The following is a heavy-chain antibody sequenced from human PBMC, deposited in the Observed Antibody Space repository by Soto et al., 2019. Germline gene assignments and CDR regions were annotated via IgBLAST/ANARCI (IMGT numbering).Heavy chain of an antibody. CDR1: GGSISSGGYY. D-gene: IGHD2-8*01. Sequence: SETLSLTCTVSGGSISSGGYYWSSIRQHPXKGLEWIGYIYYSGSTYYNPSLKSRVTISVDTSKNQFSLKLSSVTAADTAVYYCASTGWRYCTNGVCSDAFDIWGQGTMVTVSS. CDR3: ASTGWRYCTNGVCSDAFDI. V-gene: IGHV4-31*03. J-gene: IGHJ3*02. CDR2: IYYSGST.